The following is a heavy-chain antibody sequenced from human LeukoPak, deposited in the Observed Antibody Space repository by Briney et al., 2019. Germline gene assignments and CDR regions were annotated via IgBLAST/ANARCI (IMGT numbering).Heavy chain of an antibody. J-gene: IGHJ4*02. CDR1: GYTFTNYG. CDR3: ARAGYYGSGSYYAYFDY. Sequence: HWASVKVSCKASGYTFTNYGISWVRQAPGQGLEWMGWISAYNGNTNYAQKLQGRVTMTTDTSTSTAYMELRSLRSDDTAVYYCARAGYYGSGSYYAYFDYWGQGTLVTVSS. CDR2: ISAYNGNT. D-gene: IGHD3-10*01. V-gene: IGHV1-18*01.